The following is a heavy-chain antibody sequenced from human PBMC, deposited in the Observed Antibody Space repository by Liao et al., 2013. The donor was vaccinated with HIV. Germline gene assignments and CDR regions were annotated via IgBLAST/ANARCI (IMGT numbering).Heavy chain of an antibody. D-gene: IGHD2-2*01. CDR2: IYTSGST. V-gene: IGHV4-61*02. J-gene: IGHJ5*02. CDR1: GSIDSIRSGNYY. Sequence: QVQLQESGPGLVKPSQTLSLTCTVSGSIDSIRSGNYYWSWIRQPAGKGLEWIGRIYTSGSTNYNPSLKSRVTMSVDTSKNQFSLELTSVSAADTAVYYCARGANTSKWFEDWFDPWGQGTLVTVSS. CDR3: ARGANTSKWFEDWFDP.